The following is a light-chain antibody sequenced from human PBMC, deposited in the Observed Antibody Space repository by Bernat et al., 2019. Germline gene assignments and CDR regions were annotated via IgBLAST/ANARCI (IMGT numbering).Light chain of an antibody. CDR3: QQLNSYPIT. V-gene: IGKV1-9*01. CDR2: GAS. Sequence: DIQLTQSPPFLSASVGDRVTITCRASQVIGTYLAWYQQKPVKAPNLLIYGASTLQTGVPSRFSGSGSGTEFTLTISSLRPEDFATYHCQQLNSYPITFGQGTRLEIK. CDR1: QVIGTY. J-gene: IGKJ5*01.